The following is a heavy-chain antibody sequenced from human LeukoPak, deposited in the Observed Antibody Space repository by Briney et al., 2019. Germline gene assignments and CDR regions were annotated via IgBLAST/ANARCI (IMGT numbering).Heavy chain of an antibody. CDR3: ARGPGYI. Sequence: GGSLRLSCAASGFTFSSYEMNWVRQAPGKGLEWVSYISYSGSTMSYADSVKGRFTISRDNAKSSLYLQMNSLRAEDTAVYYCARGPGYIWGQGTMVTVSS. CDR1: GFTFSSYE. J-gene: IGHJ3*02. CDR2: ISYSGSTM. V-gene: IGHV3-48*03.